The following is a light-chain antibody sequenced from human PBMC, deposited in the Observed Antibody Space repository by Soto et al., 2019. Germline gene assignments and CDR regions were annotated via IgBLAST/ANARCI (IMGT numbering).Light chain of an antibody. CDR2: GTT. J-gene: IGLJ3*02. CDR3: HSYDNRLTAGM. V-gene: IGLV1-40*01. CDR1: GSNIGAGYD. Sequence: QSVLTQPASVSGAPGQRVTITCSGSGSNIGAGYDVHWDQHVPGMPPRLLIFGTTNRPSIVPDRFSGSKSGTSASLAITGIQAEDEADYYCHSYDNRLTAGMFGGGTQVTV.